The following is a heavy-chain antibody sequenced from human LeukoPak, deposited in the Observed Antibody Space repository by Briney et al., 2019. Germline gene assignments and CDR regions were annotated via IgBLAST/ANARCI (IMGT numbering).Heavy chain of an antibody. Sequence: GGSLRLSCAASGFTFSSYAMSWVRQAPGKGLEWVSAISGSGGSTYYADSVKGRFTISRDNSKNTLYLQMNSLRAEDTAVYYCAKDYYDSSGYWSSYNAFDIWGQGTMVTVSS. J-gene: IGHJ3*02. D-gene: IGHD3-22*01. CDR1: GFTFSSYA. CDR2: ISGSGGST. V-gene: IGHV3-23*01. CDR3: AKDYYDSSGYWSSYNAFDI.